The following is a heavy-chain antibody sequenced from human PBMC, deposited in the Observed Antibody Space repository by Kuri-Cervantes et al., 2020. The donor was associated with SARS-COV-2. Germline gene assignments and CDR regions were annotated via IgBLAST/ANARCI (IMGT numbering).Heavy chain of an antibody. CDR1: GGSFSGYY. J-gene: IGHJ5*02. CDR2: INHSGST. CDR3: ARGDIVVVPAARYNWFDP. D-gene: IGHD2-2*01. V-gene: IGHV4-34*01. Sequence: SQTLSLTCAVYGGSFSGYYWSWIRQPPGKGLEWIGEINHSGSTNYNPSLKSRVTISVDTSKNQFSLKLSSVTAADTAVYYCARGDIVVVPAARYNWFDPWGQGTLVTVSS.